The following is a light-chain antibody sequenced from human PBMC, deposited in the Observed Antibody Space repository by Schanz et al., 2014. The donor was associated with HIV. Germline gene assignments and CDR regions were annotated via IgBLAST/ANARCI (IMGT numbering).Light chain of an antibody. CDR3: AAWDDGLSGPV. J-gene: IGLJ2*01. CDR2: GNT. V-gene: IGLV1-40*01. CDR1: SSNLGTGYD. Sequence: QSVLAQPLSVSGAPGQRVIISCTGSSSNLGTGYDVHWYQQLPGTAPKLLIYGNTNRPSGVPDRFSGSKSVTSASLVIGGLQSDDEAYYYCAAWDDGLSGPVFGGGTKLTVL.